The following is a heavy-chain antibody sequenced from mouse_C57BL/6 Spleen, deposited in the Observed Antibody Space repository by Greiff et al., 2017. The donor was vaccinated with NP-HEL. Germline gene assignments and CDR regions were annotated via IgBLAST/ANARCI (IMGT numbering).Heavy chain of an antibody. CDR1: GYTFTDYY. Sequence: VQLKESGPVLVKPGASVKMSCKASGYTFTDYYMNWVKQSHGKSLEWIGVINPYNGGTSYNQKFKGKATLTVDKSSSTAYMELNSLTSEDSAVYYCARDDGYLYYAMDYWGQGTSVTVSS. D-gene: IGHD2-3*01. J-gene: IGHJ4*01. CDR2: INPYNGGT. CDR3: ARDDGYLYYAMDY. V-gene: IGHV1-19*01.